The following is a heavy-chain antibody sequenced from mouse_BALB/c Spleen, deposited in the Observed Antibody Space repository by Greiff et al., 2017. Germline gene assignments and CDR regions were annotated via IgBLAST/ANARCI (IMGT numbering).Heavy chain of an antibody. Sequence: EVQLVESGGGLVKPGGSLKLSCAASGFTFSSYAMSWVRQTPEKRLEWVASISSGGSTYYPDSVKGRFTISRDNAGNILYLQMSSLRSEDTAMYYCARGPSSSPFDYWGQGTTLTVSS. CDR1: GFTFSSYA. CDR3: ARGPSSSPFDY. V-gene: IGHV5-6-5*01. J-gene: IGHJ2*01. D-gene: IGHD1-1*01. CDR2: ISSGGST.